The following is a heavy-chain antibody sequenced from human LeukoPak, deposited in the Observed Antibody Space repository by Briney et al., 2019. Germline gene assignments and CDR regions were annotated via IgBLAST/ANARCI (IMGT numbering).Heavy chain of an antibody. CDR2: INPGGFDK. Sequence: GGSLSLSCVASGFTFSGHWMTWVRQAPGEGREWVGNINPGGFDKFYVDSVKGRFTMSRDNATNSLYLQLDSLRAEDTAVYYCARLKGTTSVFDYWGQGTLVTVSS. CDR1: GFTFSGHW. CDR3: ARLKGTTSVFDY. D-gene: IGHD4-17*01. J-gene: IGHJ4*02. V-gene: IGHV3-7*03.